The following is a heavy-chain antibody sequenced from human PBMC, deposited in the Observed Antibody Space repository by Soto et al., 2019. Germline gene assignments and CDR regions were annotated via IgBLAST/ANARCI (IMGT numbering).Heavy chain of an antibody. V-gene: IGHV1-69*01. J-gene: IGHJ4*02. D-gene: IGHD3-9*01. CDR1: GVTFSNSA. CDR3: ARRIDFSTFDY. CDR2: IIPTFGLA. Sequence: QVQLVQSGAEVKKPGSSVKVSCKASGVTFSNSAINWVRQAPGQGLEWMGGIIPTFGLATYAQKFQGRVTITADESTSTVYMEVNSVRSEDTAVYYCARRIDFSTFDYWGQGTLVTVSS.